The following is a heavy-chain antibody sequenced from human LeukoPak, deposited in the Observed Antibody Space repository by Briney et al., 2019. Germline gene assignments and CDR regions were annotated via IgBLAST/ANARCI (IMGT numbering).Heavy chain of an antibody. V-gene: IGHV4-34*01. CDR2: INHSGST. J-gene: IGHJ4*02. Sequence: SETLSLTCAVYGGSFSGYYWSWIRQPPGKGLEWIGEINHSGSTYYNPSLKSRVTISVDTSKSQFSLKLSSVTAADTAVYYCARQVAGTSGPFDYWGQGTLVTVSS. CDR1: GGSFSGYY. CDR3: ARQVAGTSGPFDY. D-gene: IGHD6-19*01.